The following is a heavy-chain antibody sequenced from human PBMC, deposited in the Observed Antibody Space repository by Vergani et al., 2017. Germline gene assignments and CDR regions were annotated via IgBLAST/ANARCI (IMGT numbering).Heavy chain of an antibody. V-gene: IGHV3-43*01. CDR2: IIWDGSRT. J-gene: IGHJ4*02. D-gene: IGHD3-22*01. CDR3: AKDIGDSSGFNS. CDR1: GFTFDEFN. Sequence: EVKLVESGGAVVQPGGSLRLSCAASGFTFDEFNMHWVRQVPGGGLEWVADIIWDGSRTNYADSVKGRFSISRDYSKDSLYLVMTSLRTEDTALYYCAKDIGDSSGFNSWGQGTLVTVSA.